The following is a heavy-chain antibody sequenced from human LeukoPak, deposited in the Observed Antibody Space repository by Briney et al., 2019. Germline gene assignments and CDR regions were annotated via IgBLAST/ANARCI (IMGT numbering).Heavy chain of an antibody. V-gene: IGHV4-59*01. CDR1: GDSIRSYY. CDR2: IYYSGST. J-gene: IGHJ4*02. Sequence: SETLSLTCTVSGDSIRSYYWSWIRQPPGKGLEWIGYIYYSGSTNYNPSLKTRVTISVDTSKNQFSLKLNSVTAADTAVYHCARDQTATRLFDYWGQGTLVTVSS. CDR3: ARDQTATRLFDY. D-gene: IGHD4-11*01.